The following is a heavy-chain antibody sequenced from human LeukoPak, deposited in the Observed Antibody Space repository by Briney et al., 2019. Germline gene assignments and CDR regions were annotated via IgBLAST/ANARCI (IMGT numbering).Heavy chain of an antibody. Sequence: HEASVNVSCKASGFTFTSSAVQWVRQARGQRLEWIGWIVVGSGNTNYAQKFQERVTITRDMSTSTAYMELSSLRSEDTAVYYCAAENGHGAAAGYYFDYWGQGTLVTVSS. CDR1: GFTFTSSA. V-gene: IGHV1-58*01. CDR2: IVVGSGNT. D-gene: IGHD6-13*01. CDR3: AAENGHGAAAGYYFDY. J-gene: IGHJ4*02.